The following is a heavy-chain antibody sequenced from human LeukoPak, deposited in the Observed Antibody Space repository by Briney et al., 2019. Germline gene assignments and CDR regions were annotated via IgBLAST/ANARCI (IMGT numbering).Heavy chain of an antibody. D-gene: IGHD2/OR15-2a*01. J-gene: IGHJ6*02. CDR1: GGTFSSYA. CDR2: IIPILGIA. CDR3: ARDEITLTSGYYGMDV. Sequence: ASVMVSCKASGGTFSSYAISWVRQAPGQGLEWMGRIIPILGIANYAQKFQGRVTITADKSTSTAYMELSSLRSEDTAVYYCARDEITLTSGYYGMDVWGQGTTVTVSS. V-gene: IGHV1-69*04.